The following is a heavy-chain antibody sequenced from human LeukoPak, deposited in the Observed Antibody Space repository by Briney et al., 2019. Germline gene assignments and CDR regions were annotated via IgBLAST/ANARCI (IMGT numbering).Heavy chain of an antibody. Sequence: SETLSLTCTVSGGSISSYYWSRIRQPPGKGLEWIGYIYYSGSTNYNPSLKSRVTISVDTSKNQFSLKLSSVTAADTAVYYCARSIAAAGPLFDYWGQGTLVTVSS. V-gene: IGHV4-59*01. CDR3: ARSIAAAGPLFDY. CDR1: GGSISSYY. CDR2: IYYSGST. D-gene: IGHD6-13*01. J-gene: IGHJ4*02.